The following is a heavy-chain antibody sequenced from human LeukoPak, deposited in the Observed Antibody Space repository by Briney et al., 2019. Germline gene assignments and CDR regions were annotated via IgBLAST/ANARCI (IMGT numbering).Heavy chain of an antibody. CDR3: ARDLDGPILGGWFDP. D-gene: IGHD3/OR15-3a*01. V-gene: IGHV4-4*07. CDR1: GGSISSYY. CDR2: IYTSGST. Sequence: SETLSLTCTVSGGSISSYYWSWIRQPAGKGLEWIGRIYTSGSTNYNPSLKSRVTISVDKSKNQFPLKLSSVTAADTAVYYCARDLDGPILGGWFDPWGQGTLVTVSS. J-gene: IGHJ5*02.